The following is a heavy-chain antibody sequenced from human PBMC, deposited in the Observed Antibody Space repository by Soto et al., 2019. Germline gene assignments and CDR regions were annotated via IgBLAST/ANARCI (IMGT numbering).Heavy chain of an antibody. CDR2: ISGSGGST. V-gene: IGHV3-23*01. Sequence: GGSLRLSCVASGFTFSSYGMHWVRQAPGKGMEWVAAISGSGGSTYYADSVKGRFTISRENSKNTLYLQMNSLRAEDAAVYYCAKDLVGSNADYYDYWGQGTLVTVSS. CDR1: GFTFSSYG. J-gene: IGHJ4*02. D-gene: IGHD2-15*01. CDR3: AKDLVGSNADYYDY.